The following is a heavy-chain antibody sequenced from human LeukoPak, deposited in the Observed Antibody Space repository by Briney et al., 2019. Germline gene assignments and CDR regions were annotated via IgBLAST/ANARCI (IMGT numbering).Heavy chain of an antibody. V-gene: IGHV3-30-3*02. CDR2: ISYDGSNK. CDR3: AKFFTGEYVRAFDV. CDR1: GFTFNSYS. Sequence: GGSLRLSCAASGFTFNSYSMHWVRQAPGKGLEWVAVISYDGSNKYYADSVKGRFTISRDNSKNTLYLQMNSLRAEDTAVYYCAKFFTGEYVRAFDVWGQGTMVTVSS. D-gene: IGHD3-10*02. J-gene: IGHJ3*01.